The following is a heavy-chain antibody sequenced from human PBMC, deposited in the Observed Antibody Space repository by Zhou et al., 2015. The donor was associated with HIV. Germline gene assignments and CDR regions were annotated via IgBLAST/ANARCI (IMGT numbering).Heavy chain of an antibody. J-gene: IGHJ4*02. CDR1: GGTFSDSD. CDR2: IIPMFDIE. D-gene: IGHD4-17*01. V-gene: IGHV1-69*17. Sequence: QVQLVQSGTEVKKPGSSVKVSCKASGGTFSDSDISWVRQAPGQGLEWMGGIIPMFDIENHAQKFRGRLTLTADKSTGAAYMELSSLRSEDAAVYYCARLVPYGDARGTIDYWGQGTLVTVSS. CDR3: ARLVPYGDARGTIDY.